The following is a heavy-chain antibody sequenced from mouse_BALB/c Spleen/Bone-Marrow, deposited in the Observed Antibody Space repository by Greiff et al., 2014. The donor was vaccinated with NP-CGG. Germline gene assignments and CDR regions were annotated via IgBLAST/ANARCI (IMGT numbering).Heavy chain of an antibody. CDR1: GYSFTGYT. CDR2: INPYNGGT. D-gene: IGHD4-1*01. CDR3: ARRNWDEGYAMDY. Sequence: EVQLQQPGPELVKPGASMKISCKASGYSFTGYTMNWVKQSHGKNLEWIGLINPYNGGTTYNQKFKGKATLIVDKSSSTAYMELLSLTSEDSAVYYCARRNWDEGYAMDYWGQGTSVTVSS. J-gene: IGHJ4*01. V-gene: IGHV1-18*01.